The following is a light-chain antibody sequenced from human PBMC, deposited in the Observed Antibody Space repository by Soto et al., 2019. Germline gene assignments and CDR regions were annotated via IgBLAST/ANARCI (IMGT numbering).Light chain of an antibody. CDR3: QQSYSTPEA. J-gene: IGKJ1*01. CDR1: QSVSNS. V-gene: IGKV1-39*01. Sequence: DIQMTQSPSSLSAFIGDRVTINCRASQSVSNSLNWYQQKPGKAPKLLIDSSSNLQSGVPSRFRGSGSGTDFTLTISSLQPEDFATYYCQQSYSTPEAFGQGTKVEIK. CDR2: SSS.